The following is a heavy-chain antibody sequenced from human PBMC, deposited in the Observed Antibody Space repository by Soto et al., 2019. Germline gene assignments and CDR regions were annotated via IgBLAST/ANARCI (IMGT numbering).Heavy chain of an antibody. J-gene: IGHJ4*02. V-gene: IGHV3-23*01. CDR1: GFTFSSYG. D-gene: IGHD1-7*01. CDR3: AKHGGTYGDFDY. Sequence: EVQLLESGGGLAQPGGSLRLSCAASGFTFSSYGMSWVRQAPGKGLEWVSAISASGGRTDYADSVKGRFTISRDNSKNTPYLQMNSLRADDTAVYYSAKHGGTYGDFDYWGQGTLVTVSS. CDR2: ISASGGRT.